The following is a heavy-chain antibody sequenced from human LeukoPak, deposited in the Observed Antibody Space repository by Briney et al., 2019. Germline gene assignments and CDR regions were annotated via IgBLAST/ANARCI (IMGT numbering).Heavy chain of an antibody. Sequence: ASVKVSRKASGYTFTSYYMHGVRQAPGQGLEWMGIINPSGGSTSYAQEFQGRVTMTRDTSTSTVYMELTSLRSEDTAVYFCGMAFWSGSPFDYWGQGTLVTVSS. V-gene: IGHV1-46*03. CDR2: INPSGGST. D-gene: IGHD3-3*01. J-gene: IGHJ4*02. CDR1: GYTFTSYY. CDR3: GMAFWSGSPFDY.